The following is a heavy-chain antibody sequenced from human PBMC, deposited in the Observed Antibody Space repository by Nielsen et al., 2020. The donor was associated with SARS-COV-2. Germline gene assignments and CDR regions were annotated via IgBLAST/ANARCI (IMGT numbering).Heavy chain of an antibody. J-gene: IGHJ3*02. D-gene: IGHD6-19*01. CDR1: GLSFSSYS. CDR2: ISSNSNYI. CDR3: ARASVTGTDAFDI. Sequence: GESLKISCAASGLSFSSYSMNWVRQPPGKGLEWVSSISSNSNYIYYADSVKGRFTISRANAENSLSLQMNSLRAEDTAVYYCARASVTGTDAFDIWGQGTVVTVSS. V-gene: IGHV3-21*01.